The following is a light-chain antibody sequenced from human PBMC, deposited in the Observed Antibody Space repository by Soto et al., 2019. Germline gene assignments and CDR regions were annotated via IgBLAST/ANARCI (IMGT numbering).Light chain of an antibody. CDR2: GAS. CDR3: QHDRRNTWS. V-gene: IGKV1-5*01. J-gene: IGKJ1*01. Sequence: DIQMTQSPSTLSASVGGRVTITCRASQSVGTWVAWYQQKPGKAPKLLIYGASNLESGVPSRFSGSGSGTEFTLTITTLQPDDFATYFCQHDRRNTWSFGPGTKVDIK. CDR1: QSVGTW.